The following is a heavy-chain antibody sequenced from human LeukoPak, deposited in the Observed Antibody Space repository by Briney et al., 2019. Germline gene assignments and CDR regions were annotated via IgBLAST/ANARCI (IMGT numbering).Heavy chain of an antibody. CDR3: AREYYFDNSGYYGVGDY. CDR2: FNPNRGGT. Sequence: ASVTVSCKSSGYTFTAYYIHWMRQAPAQGLEWMGWFNPNRGGTNYAQEFQGRVTMTRDTSISTAYMELSRLRSDDTAVYYCAREYYFDNSGYYGVGDYWGQGTLFTVSS. D-gene: IGHD3-22*01. CDR1: GYTFTAYY. V-gene: IGHV1-2*02. J-gene: IGHJ4*02.